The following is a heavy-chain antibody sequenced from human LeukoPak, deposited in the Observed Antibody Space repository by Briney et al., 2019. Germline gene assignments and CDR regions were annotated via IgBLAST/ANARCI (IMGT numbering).Heavy chain of an antibody. CDR1: GGTFSSYA. D-gene: IGHD3-22*01. V-gene: IGHV1-69*13. J-gene: IGHJ3*02. CDR2: IIPIFGTA. Sequence: SVKVSCKASGGTFSSYAISWVRQAPGQGLEWMGGIIPIFGTANYAQKFQGRVTITADESTSTAYMELSSLRSEDTAVYYCARDQHYDSSGYQDAFDIWGQGTMVTVSS. CDR3: ARDQHYDSSGYQDAFDI.